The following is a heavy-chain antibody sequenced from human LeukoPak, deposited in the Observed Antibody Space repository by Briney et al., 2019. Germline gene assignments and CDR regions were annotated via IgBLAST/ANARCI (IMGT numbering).Heavy chain of an antibody. V-gene: IGHV5-51*01. CDR1: GYSFASYW. D-gene: IGHD1-26*01. CDR2: IYPGDSDT. J-gene: IGHJ4*02. CDR3: ARAGIVGATSFDY. Sequence: HGESLKISCKGSGYSFASYWIGWVRQMPGKGLEWMGIIYPGDSDTRYSPSFQGQVTISADKSISTAYLQWSSLKASDTAMYYCARAGIVGATSFDYCGQGTLVTVSS.